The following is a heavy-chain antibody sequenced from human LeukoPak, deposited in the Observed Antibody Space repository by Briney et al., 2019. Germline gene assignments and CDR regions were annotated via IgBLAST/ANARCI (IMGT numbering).Heavy chain of an antibody. J-gene: IGHJ3*02. Sequence: ASVKVSCKTSGYTFVNYYIHWVRQAPGQGLEWMGLINPYSGSTSYVQKFQDRVTVTRDTSTSTVYMEVSSLRSEDTAVYYCTRAQRRDGVFDIWGQGTMVTVSS. D-gene: IGHD3-10*01. CDR1: GYTFVNYY. CDR3: TRAQRRDGVFDI. CDR2: INPYSGST. V-gene: IGHV1-46*01.